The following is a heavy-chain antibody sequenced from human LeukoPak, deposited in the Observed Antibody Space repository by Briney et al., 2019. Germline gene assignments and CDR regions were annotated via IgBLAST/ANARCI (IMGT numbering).Heavy chain of an antibody. V-gene: IGHV1-2*02. D-gene: IGHD1-26*01. CDR1: GYTFTGYY. J-gene: IGHJ4*02. Sequence: VASVKVSCKASGYTFTGYYMHWVRQAPGQGLEWMGWINPNSGGTNYEQKFQGRVTMTRDTSISTAYMELSRLTSDDTAVYYCARRSGNYHLDDWGQGTLVTVSS. CDR3: ARRSGNYHLDD. CDR2: INPNSGGT.